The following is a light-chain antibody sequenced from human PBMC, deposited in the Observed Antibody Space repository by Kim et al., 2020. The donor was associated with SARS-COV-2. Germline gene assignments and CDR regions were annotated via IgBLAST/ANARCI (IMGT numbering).Light chain of an antibody. CDR1: SSNIGAGYD. V-gene: IGLV1-40*01. CDR3: QSYDSSLSGWA. Sequence: QSVLTQPPSVSGAPGQRVTISCTGSSSNIGAGYDVHWYQQLPGTAPKLLIHGNSNRPSGVPDRFSGSKSATSASLAITGLQAEDEADYYCQSYDSSLSGWAFGGGTQLTV. CDR2: GNS. J-gene: IGLJ3*02.